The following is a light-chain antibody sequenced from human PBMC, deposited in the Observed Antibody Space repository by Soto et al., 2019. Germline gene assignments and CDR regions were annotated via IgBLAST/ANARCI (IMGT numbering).Light chain of an antibody. Sequence: EIVMTQSPATLSVSPGERATPSCRASQSVRNNLAWYQQKPGQSPRLLIYGASTRATGIPARFSGSGSGTQFTLTISSLQSEDFAVYYCQQYNEWPLTFGGGTKVDIK. CDR1: QSVRNN. J-gene: IGKJ4*01. CDR2: GAS. V-gene: IGKV3-15*01. CDR3: QQYNEWPLT.